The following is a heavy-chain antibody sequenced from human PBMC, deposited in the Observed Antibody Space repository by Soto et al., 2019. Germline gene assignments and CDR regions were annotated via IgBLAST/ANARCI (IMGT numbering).Heavy chain of an antibody. D-gene: IGHD6-19*01. CDR1: GYIFTDYY. J-gene: IGHJ4*02. V-gene: IGHV1-2*04. CDR3: ATSRISIAVAGETEYYFDY. Sequence: ASVKVSCKASGYIFTDYYMHWVRQAPGQGLEWMGWINPNSGGTNYTQKFQGWVTMTRDTSISTAYMELSRLRSDDTAVYYCATSRISIAVAGETEYYFDYWGQGTLVTVSS. CDR2: INPNSGGT.